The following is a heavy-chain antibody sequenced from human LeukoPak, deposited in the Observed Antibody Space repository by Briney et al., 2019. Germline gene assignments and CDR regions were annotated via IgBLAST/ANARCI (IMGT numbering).Heavy chain of an antibody. CDR1: GFTFSSYS. CDR3: ARWSQEWPNYYYGMDV. J-gene: IGHJ6*02. D-gene: IGHD3-3*01. V-gene: IGHV3-21*01. CDR2: ISSSSSYI. Sequence: GGSLRLSCAAFGFTFSSYSMNWVRQAPGKGLEWVSSISSSSSYIYYADSVKGRFTISRDNAKNSLYLQMNSLRAEDTAVYYCARWSQEWPNYYYGMDVWGQGTTVTVSS.